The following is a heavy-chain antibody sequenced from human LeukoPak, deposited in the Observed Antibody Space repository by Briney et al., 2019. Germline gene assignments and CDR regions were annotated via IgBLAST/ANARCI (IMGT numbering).Heavy chain of an antibody. J-gene: IGHJ5*02. CDR3: ARGPPDYGDYNWFDP. D-gene: IGHD4-17*01. CDR1: GGSFSGYY. Sequence: KPSETLSLTCAVYGGSFSGYYWSWIRQPPGKGLEWIGEINHSGSTNYNPSLKSRVTISVDTSKNQFSLKLSSVTAADTAVYYCARGPPDYGDYNWFDPWGQGTLVTVSS. CDR2: INHSGST. V-gene: IGHV4-34*01.